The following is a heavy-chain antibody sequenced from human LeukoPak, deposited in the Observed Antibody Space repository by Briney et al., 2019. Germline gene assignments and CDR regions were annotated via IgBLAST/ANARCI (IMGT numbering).Heavy chain of an antibody. J-gene: IGHJ3*02. CDR3: ARAHRYSYGMIDAFDI. CDR2: IYYSGST. Sequence: SETLSLTCTVSGGSISSYYWSWIRQPPGKGLEWIGYIYYSGSTNYNPSLKSRVTISVDTSKNQFSLKLSSVTAADTAVYYCARAHRYSYGMIDAFDIWGQGTMVTVSS. CDR1: GGSISSYY. V-gene: IGHV4-59*01. D-gene: IGHD5-18*01.